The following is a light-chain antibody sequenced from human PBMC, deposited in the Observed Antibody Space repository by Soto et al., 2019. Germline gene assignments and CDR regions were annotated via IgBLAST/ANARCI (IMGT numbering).Light chain of an antibody. J-gene: IGLJ1*01. CDR3: QSYDSSLSGYV. Sequence: QSVLTQPPSVSGAPGQRVTISCTGSSSNIGAGHDVHWYQQLPGTAPKLLIYDNSNRPSGVPDRFSGSKSGTSASLAITGLQAEDEADYYCQSYDSSLSGYVFGTGTKLTV. CDR2: DNS. V-gene: IGLV1-40*01. CDR1: SSNIGAGHD.